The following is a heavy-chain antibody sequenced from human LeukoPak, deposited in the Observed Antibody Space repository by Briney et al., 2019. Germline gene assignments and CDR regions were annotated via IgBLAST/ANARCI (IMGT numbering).Heavy chain of an antibody. D-gene: IGHD6-13*01. V-gene: IGHV3-48*01. Sequence: GESLRLSCAASGFIFSSYSMNWVRQAPGKGLEWVSYISSSSSTIYYADSVKGRFTISRDNAKNSLYLQMNSLRAEDTAVYYCARVAEAAAFDSWGQGTLVTVSS. CDR3: ARVAEAAAFDS. CDR2: ISSSSSTI. CDR1: GFIFSSYS. J-gene: IGHJ4*02.